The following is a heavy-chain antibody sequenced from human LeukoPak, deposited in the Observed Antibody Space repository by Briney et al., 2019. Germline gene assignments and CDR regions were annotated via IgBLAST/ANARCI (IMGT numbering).Heavy chain of an antibody. CDR1: GYSFTSYW. V-gene: IGHV5-51*01. D-gene: IGHD5-18*01. Sequence: GESLKISCKGSGYSFTSYWIGWVRQMPGKGLEWMGIIYPGDSDTRYSPSFQGQVTISADKSISTAYLQWNRLKASDTAIYYCARHWGPRLGYSYHKTGFYYMDVWGKGTTVTISS. CDR2: IYPGDSDT. J-gene: IGHJ6*03. CDR3: ARHWGPRLGYSYHKTGFYYMDV.